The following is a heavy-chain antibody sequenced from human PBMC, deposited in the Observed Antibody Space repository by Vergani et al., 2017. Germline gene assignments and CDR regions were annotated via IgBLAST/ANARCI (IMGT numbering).Heavy chain of an antibody. CDR3: ARDLTPFRYYYDSSGYFLDY. CDR1: GFTFSSYG. D-gene: IGHD3-22*01. CDR2: ISYDGSNK. V-gene: IGHV3-30*03. J-gene: IGHJ4*02. Sequence: QVQLVESGGGVVQPGRSLRLSCAASGFTFSSYGMHWVRQAPGKGLEWVAVISYDGSNKYYADSVKGRFTISRDNSKNTLYLQMNSLRAEDTAVYYCARDLTPFRYYYDSSGYFLDYWGQGTLVTVSS.